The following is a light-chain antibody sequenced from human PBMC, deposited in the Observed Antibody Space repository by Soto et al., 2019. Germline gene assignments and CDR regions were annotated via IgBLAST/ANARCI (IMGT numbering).Light chain of an antibody. J-gene: IGLJ2*01. CDR2: DVS. CDR1: SSDIDGFNY. V-gene: IGLV2-14*03. CDR3: SSYTSSSTVV. Sequence: QSALTQPASVSGSPGQSITISSTGTSSDIDGFNYVSWYQHHPGKAPKLIIYDVSNRPSGVSNRFSGSKSGNTASLTISGLQAEDEAHYYCSSYTSSSTVVFGGGTKLTVL.